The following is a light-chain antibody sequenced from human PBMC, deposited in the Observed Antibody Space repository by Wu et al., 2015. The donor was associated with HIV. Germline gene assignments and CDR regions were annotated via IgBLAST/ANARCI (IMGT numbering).Light chain of an antibody. CDR2: AAS. CDR1: QSVNTN. J-gene: IGKJ3*01. V-gene: IGKV3-15*01. Sequence: EIVMTQSPATLSVSPGERATLSCRASQSVNTNLAWYQQKPGQVPRLLIYAASTRASGVPARFSGSGSGTEFTLTISSLQSEDFAVYYCQVYNDRPPIFTFGPGPKWISN. CDR3: QVYNDRPPIFT.